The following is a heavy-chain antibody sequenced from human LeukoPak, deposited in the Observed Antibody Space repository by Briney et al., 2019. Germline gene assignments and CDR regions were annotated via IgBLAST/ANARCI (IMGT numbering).Heavy chain of an antibody. CDR3: ARDSAYYYDSSGYPYYMDV. J-gene: IGHJ6*03. CDR2: IYYSGST. Sequence: SETLSLTCTVSGGSISSSSYYWGWIRQPPGKGLEWIGSIYYSGSTYYNPSLKSRVTISVDTSKNQFSLKLSSVTAADTAVYYCARDSAYYYDSSGYPYYMDVWGKGTTVTVSS. V-gene: IGHV4-39*07. D-gene: IGHD3-22*01. CDR1: GGSISSSSYY.